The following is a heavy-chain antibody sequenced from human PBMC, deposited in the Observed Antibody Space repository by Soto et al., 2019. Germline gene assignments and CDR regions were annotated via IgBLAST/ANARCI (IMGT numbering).Heavy chain of an antibody. Sequence: QVQLVESGGGVVQPGRSLRLSCAASGFTFSSYGMHWVRQAPGKGLEWVAVIWYDGSNKYYADSVKGRFTISRDNSKNTLYLQMNSLRAEDTAVYYCARDPRRIGSSWYGDVGWWVDPWGQGTLVTVSS. CDR3: ARDPRRIGSSWYGDVGWWVDP. V-gene: IGHV3-33*01. J-gene: IGHJ5*02. D-gene: IGHD6-13*01. CDR1: GFTFSSYG. CDR2: IWYDGSNK.